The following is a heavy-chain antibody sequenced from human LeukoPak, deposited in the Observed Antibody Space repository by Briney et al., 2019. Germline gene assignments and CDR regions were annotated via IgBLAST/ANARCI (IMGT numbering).Heavy chain of an antibody. CDR3: ARESGGYYYYYMDV. D-gene: IGHD3-10*01. CDR2: INHSGST. V-gene: IGHV4-34*01. CDR1: GRSFSGYY. Sequence: SETLSLTCAVYGRSFSGYYWSWIRQPPGKGLEWIGEINHSGSTNYNPSLKSRVTISVDTSKNQFSLKLRSVTAADTAVYFCARESGGYYYYYMDVWGKGTTVTVSS. J-gene: IGHJ6*03.